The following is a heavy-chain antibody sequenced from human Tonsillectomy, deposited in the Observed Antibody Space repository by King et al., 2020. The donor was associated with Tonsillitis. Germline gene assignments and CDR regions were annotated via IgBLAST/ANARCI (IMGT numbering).Heavy chain of an antibody. Sequence: VQLVESGGGLVQPGGSLRLSCAASGFTFSTYAMNWVRQAPGKGLEWVSGITRSGGSTYYADSGKGRLTISRDNSKNTLFLEMNSLRAEDTAVYYCAKDGGMSLENAFDIWGQGTMVSVSS. D-gene: IGHD3-3*01. CDR2: ITRSGGST. V-gene: IGHV3-23*04. CDR3: AKDGGMSLENAFDI. CDR1: GFTFSTYA. J-gene: IGHJ3*02.